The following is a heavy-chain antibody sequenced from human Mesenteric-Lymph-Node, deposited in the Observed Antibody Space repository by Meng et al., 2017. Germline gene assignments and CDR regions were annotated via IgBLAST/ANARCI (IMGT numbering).Heavy chain of an antibody. D-gene: IGHD4-17*01. CDR3: ARVRLRPEGNYLDY. J-gene: IGHJ4*02. CDR2: IYSGCST. V-gene: IGHV3-66*02. Sequence: GGSLRLSCAASGFTVSSNYMNWVRQAPGKGLEWVSVIYSGCSTYYADSVKGRFTISRDNAKNTLYLQVNSLRAEDTAVYYCARVRLRPEGNYLDYWGQGTLVTVSS. CDR1: GFTVSSNY.